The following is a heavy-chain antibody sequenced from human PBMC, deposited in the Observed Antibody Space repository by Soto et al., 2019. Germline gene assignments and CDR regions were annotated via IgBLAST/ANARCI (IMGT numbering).Heavy chain of an antibody. CDR1: GGSISSYY. V-gene: IGHV4-59*12. CDR2: IYYSGST. D-gene: IGHD3-10*01. Sequence: QVQLQESGPGLVKPSETLSLTCTVSGGSISSYYWSWIRQSPGKGLEWIGYIYYSGSTNYNPSLKSRVTISVDTSKNQFSLKLSSVTAADTAVYYCAREEHFGSGLPAFDYWGQGTLITVSS. CDR3: AREEHFGSGLPAFDY. J-gene: IGHJ4*02.